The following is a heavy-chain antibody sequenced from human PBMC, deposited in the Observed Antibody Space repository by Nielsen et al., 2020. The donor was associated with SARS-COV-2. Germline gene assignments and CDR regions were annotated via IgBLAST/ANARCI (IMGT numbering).Heavy chain of an antibody. D-gene: IGHD1-14*01. CDR1: GFPVSTTAVA. J-gene: IGHJ6*02. Sequence: SGPTLLKPTPTLTLTCTLSGFPVSTTAVAVAWIRQPPGKALEWLSVIFWNDVQHHNPSLRSRLTITRDAARNQVVLKMSNMDPVDTATYYCPLVSFDMEVWGQGSPVTVSS. CDR3: PLVSFDMEV. V-gene: IGHV2-5*01. CDR2: IFWNDVQ.